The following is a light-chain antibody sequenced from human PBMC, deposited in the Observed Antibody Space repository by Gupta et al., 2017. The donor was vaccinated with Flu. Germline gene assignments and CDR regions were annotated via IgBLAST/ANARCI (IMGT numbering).Light chain of an antibody. CDR1: QSISSY. Sequence: DIQMTQSPSSLSASVGDRVTITCRASQSISSYLNWYQQKPGKAPKLLIYAASSLQSGVPSRFSGRGSGTDCTLTISSLQPEEFATYYCQQSYITHLFVHSFGQGTKMEIK. CDR3: QQSYITHLFVHS. J-gene: IGKJ2*03. V-gene: IGKV1-39*01. CDR2: AAS.